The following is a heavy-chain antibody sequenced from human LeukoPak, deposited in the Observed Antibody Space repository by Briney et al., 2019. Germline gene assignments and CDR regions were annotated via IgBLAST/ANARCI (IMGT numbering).Heavy chain of an antibody. CDR2: ITSNGGST. CDR3: AYSSGYYH. D-gene: IGHD3-22*01. V-gene: IGHV3-64D*06. J-gene: IGHJ1*01. Sequence: GGSLGLSCSASGFTFSLYAMHWVRQAPGRGLEYVSAITSNGGSTYYADSVKGRFTISRDNSKNTLYLHMSTLRPEDTAVYYCAYSSGYYHWGQGTLVTVSS. CDR1: GFTFSLYA.